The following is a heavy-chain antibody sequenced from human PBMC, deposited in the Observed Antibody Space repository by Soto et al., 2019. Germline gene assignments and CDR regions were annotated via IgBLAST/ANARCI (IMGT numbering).Heavy chain of an antibody. CDR2: IYYSGST. D-gene: IGHD6-13*01. Sequence: PSETLSLTCTVSGGSISSSSYYWGWIRQPPGKGLEWIGSIYYSGSTYYNPSLKSRVTISVDTSKNQFSLKLSSVTAADTAVYYCARHQSHSSSYVGPWGQGTLVTVS. J-gene: IGHJ5*02. CDR3: ARHQSHSSSYVGP. V-gene: IGHV4-39*01. CDR1: GGSISSSSYY.